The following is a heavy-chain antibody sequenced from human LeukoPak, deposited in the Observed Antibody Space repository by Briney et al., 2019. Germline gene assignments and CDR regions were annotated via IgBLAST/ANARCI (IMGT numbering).Heavy chain of an antibody. CDR3: AKYLYGDYDYFDY. CDR2: ISGSGGST. D-gene: IGHD4-17*01. J-gene: IGHJ4*02. V-gene: IGHV3-23*01. Sequence: GGSLRLSCASSGFTFSSYAMSWVRQAPGKGLEWVSAISGSGGSTYYADSVEGRFTISRDNSRNTLYLQMNSLRAEDTAVYYCAKYLYGDYDYFDYWGQGTLVTVSS. CDR1: GFTFSSYA.